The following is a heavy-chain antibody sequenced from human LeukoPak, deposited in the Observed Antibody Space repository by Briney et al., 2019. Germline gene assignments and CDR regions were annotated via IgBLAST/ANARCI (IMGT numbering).Heavy chain of an antibody. CDR2: ISGSCGST. D-gene: IGHD3-3*01. J-gene: IGHJ4*02. Sequence: GGSLRLSCAASGFTFSSYAMSWVRQAPGKGLEWVSAISGSCGSTYYADSVKGRFTISRDNSKNTLYLQMNSLRAEDTAVYYCAKVFFERYYIYDYWGQGTLVTVSS. V-gene: IGHV3-23*01. CDR1: GFTFSSYA. CDR3: AKVFFERYYIYDY.